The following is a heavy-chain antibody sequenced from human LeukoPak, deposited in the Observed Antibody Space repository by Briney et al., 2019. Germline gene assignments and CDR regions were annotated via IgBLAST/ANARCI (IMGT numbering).Heavy chain of an antibody. V-gene: IGHV3-21*01. CDR2: ISSSSSYI. CDR3: ARDSRSMVRGVIIDDAFDI. J-gene: IGHJ3*02. D-gene: IGHD3-10*01. Sequence: PGGSLRLSCAASGFTFSSYSMNWVRQAPGKGLEWVSSISSSSSYIYYADSVKGRFTISRDNAKNSLYLQMNSRRAEDTAVYYCARDSRSMVRGVIIDDAFDIWGQGTMVTVSS. CDR1: GFTFSSYS.